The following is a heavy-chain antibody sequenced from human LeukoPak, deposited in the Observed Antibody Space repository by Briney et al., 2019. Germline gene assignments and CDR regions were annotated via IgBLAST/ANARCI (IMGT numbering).Heavy chain of an antibody. D-gene: IGHD3-22*01. Sequence: GWINPYSGETMYSRTWKGRVTMTRDTSITTANMELSRLTSDDTAVYYCARGTMNLDYWGQGTLVSVSS. J-gene: IGHJ4*02. CDR3: ARGTMNLDY. CDR2: INPYSGET. V-gene: IGHV1-2*02.